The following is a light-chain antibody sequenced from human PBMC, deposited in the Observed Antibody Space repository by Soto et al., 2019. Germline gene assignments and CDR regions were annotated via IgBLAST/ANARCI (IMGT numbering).Light chain of an antibody. CDR3: QQYNDWPRT. Sequence: EIAMTQSPATLSVSPGERATLSCRASQSVGGNLAWYQQKPGQAPRLLIYGASTRATDIPGRFSASGSGTEFTLTISSLQSEDFAVYYCQQYNDWPRTFGQGINVEIK. V-gene: IGKV3-15*01. CDR2: GAS. J-gene: IGKJ1*01. CDR1: QSVGGN.